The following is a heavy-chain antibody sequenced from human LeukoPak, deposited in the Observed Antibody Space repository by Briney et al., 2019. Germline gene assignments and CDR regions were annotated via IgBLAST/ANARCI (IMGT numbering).Heavy chain of an antibody. CDR2: INHSGST. CDR1: GGSFSGYY. J-gene: IGHJ5*02. Sequence: SETLSLTCAVYGGSFSGYYWSWIRQPPGKGLEWIGEINHSGSTNYNPSLKSRVTISVDTSKNQFSLQLSSVTAADTAVYYCARARWPPPRGFDPWGQGTLVTVSS. CDR3: ARARWPPPRGFDP. V-gene: IGHV4-34*01. D-gene: IGHD5-24*01.